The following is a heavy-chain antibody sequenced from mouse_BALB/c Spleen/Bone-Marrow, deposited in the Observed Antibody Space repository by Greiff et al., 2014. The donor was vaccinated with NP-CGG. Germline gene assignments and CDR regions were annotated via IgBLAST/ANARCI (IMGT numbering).Heavy chain of an antibody. Sequence: EVQRVESGGGLVKPGGSLKLSCAASGFAFSSYDMSWVRQTPEKRLEWVAYISSGGGITYYPDTVKGRFTISRDNAKNTLYLQMSSLKSEDTAMYYCARHEDGYYDAMDYWGQGTSVTVSS. V-gene: IGHV5-12-1*01. D-gene: IGHD2-3*01. CDR3: ARHEDGYYDAMDY. CDR1: GFAFSSYD. J-gene: IGHJ4*01. CDR2: ISSGGGIT.